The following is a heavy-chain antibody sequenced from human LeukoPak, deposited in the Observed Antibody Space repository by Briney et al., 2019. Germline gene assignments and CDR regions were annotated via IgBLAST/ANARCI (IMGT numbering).Heavy chain of an antibody. Sequence: RGSLRLSCAASGFTFSTYEMNWVRQAPGKGLEWVSFISTSATTIYYADSVKGRFTISRDNAENSLYLQMNSLRPEDTAVYYCARVIWGIAAALDVWGQGTMVTVSS. CDR3: ARVIWGIAAALDV. D-gene: IGHD6-25*01. J-gene: IGHJ3*01. V-gene: IGHV3-48*03. CDR2: ISTSATTI. CDR1: GFTFSTYE.